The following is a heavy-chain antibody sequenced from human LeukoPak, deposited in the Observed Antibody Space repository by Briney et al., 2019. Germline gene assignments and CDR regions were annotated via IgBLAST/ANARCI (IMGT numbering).Heavy chain of an antibody. CDR2: IYDGGAS. CDR3: ARQYSVGWRQLNEGYNWFDR. D-gene: IGHD5-24*01. CDR1: GDSISSNDYF. Sequence: PSETLSLTCTISGDSISSNDYFWAWIRQSPAEGLEWIGSIYDGGASYYNPSLTSRVIISIDTSKRQFSLRLNSLTAADTAVYYCARQYSVGWRQLNEGYNWFDRWGQGTLVTVSS. J-gene: IGHJ5*02. V-gene: IGHV4-39*01.